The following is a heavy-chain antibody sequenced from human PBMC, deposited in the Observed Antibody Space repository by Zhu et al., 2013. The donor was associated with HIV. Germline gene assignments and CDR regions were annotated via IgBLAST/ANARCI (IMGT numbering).Heavy chain of an antibody. V-gene: IGHV1-8*01. CDR2: MNPNSGNT. CDR3: ARVVTCGDECYYEGYY. D-gene: IGHD2-21*01. Sequence: QVQLVQSGAEVKKPGASVKVSRKASGYTFTSYDLNWVRQATGQGLEWMGWMNPNSGNTGYAQKFQGRVTMTRDTSISTAYMELSSLRSEDTAVYYCARVVTCGDECYYEGYYWGQGTLVTVSS. CDR1: GYTFTSYD. J-gene: IGHJ4*02.